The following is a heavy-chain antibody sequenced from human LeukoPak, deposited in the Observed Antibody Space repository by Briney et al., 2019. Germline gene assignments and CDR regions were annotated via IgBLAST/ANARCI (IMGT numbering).Heavy chain of an antibody. CDR1: GFTFSSYG. CDR2: IRYDGSNK. CDR3: AKVVPAAPVGY. D-gene: IGHD2-2*01. J-gene: IGHJ4*02. Sequence: PGGSLRLSCAASGFTFSSYGMHWVRQAPGKGLEWVAFIRYDGSNKYYADPVKGRFTISRDNSKNTLYLQMNSLRAEDTAVYYCAKVVPAAPVGYWGQGTLVTVSS. V-gene: IGHV3-30*02.